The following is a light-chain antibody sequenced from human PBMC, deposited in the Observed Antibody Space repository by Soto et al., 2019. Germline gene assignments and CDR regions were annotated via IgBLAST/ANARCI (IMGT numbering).Light chain of an antibody. J-gene: IGKJ3*01. V-gene: IGKV4-1*01. CDR1: QSVLYSSINKNY. CDR2: WTS. Sequence: DIVMTQSPDSLAVSLGERATINCKSSQSVLYSSINKNYLAWYQQKPGQPPRLLIYWTSGRESGVPDRLSGSGSGTDFTLTISSLQAEDVAVYYCQQYFSAPFTFGPGTKVDIK. CDR3: QQYFSAPFT.